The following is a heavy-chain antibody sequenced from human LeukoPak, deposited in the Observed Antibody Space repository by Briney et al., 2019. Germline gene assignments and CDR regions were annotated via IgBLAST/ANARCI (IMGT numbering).Heavy chain of an antibody. CDR2: IYPGESIYASENT. V-gene: IGHV4-4*07. J-gene: IGHJ4*02. Sequence: SETLSLTRSVSGVSTSAYYWSWIRQPAGKGLEWIGRIYPGESIYASENTNYNPSLKSRVSMSGDTSKNQVSLKLRSVTAADTAVYYCAKERERVPAAMVFDYWGQGTLVTVSS. D-gene: IGHD2-2*01. CDR3: AKERERVPAAMVFDY. CDR1: GVSTSAYY.